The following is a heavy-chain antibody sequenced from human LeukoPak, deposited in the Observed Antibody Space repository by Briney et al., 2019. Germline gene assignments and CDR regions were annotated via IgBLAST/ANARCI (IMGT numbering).Heavy chain of an antibody. J-gene: IGHJ4*02. CDR1: GGSISSYY. D-gene: IGHD3-10*01. Sequence: SETLSLTCAVSGGSISSYYWSWIRQPPGKGLEWIGYIYYSGSTNYNPSLKSRATISVDTSKNQFSLKLSSVTAADTAVYYCARDSRGEYFDYGGQGTLVTVSS. CDR2: IYYSGST. CDR3: ARDSRGEYFDY. V-gene: IGHV4-59*01.